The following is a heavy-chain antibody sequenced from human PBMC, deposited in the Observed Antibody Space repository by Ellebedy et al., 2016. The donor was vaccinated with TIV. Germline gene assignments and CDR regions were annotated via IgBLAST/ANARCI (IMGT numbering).Heavy chain of an antibody. Sequence: GESLKISCSASGFTFSSYSMNWVRQAPGKGLEWVAVISYDGSNKYYADSVKGRFTISRDNSKNTLYLQMNSLRAEDTAVYYCAKQPSRVGATNPFDYWGQGTLVTVSS. J-gene: IGHJ4*02. V-gene: IGHV3-30*18. D-gene: IGHD1-26*01. CDR3: AKQPSRVGATNPFDY. CDR2: ISYDGSNK. CDR1: GFTFSSYS.